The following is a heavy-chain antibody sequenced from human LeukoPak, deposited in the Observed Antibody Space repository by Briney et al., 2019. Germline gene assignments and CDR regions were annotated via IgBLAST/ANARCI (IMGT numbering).Heavy chain of an antibody. D-gene: IGHD1-26*01. CDR2: ISSSSRYT. V-gene: IGHV3-11*06. Sequence: GGSLRLSCAASGFTFSDYYMSWIRQAPGEGLEWVSYISSSSRYTNYADSVKGRFTISRDNAKNSLYLQMNSLRAEDTAVYYCARDGYSGSYYDYWGQGTLVTVSS. CDR1: GFTFSDYY. J-gene: IGHJ4*02. CDR3: ARDGYSGSYYDY.